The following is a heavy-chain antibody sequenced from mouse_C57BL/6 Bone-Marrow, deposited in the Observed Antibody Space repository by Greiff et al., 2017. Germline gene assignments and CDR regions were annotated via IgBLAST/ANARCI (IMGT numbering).Heavy chain of an antibody. V-gene: IGHV1-58*01. CDR3: ARRVDYFDY. Sequence: EVQRVESGAELVRPGSSVKMSCKTSGYTFTSYGINCVKQRPGQGLEWIGYIYIGNGYTAYNEKFKGKATLTSDTSSSTSYMQLSSRTSEDSASYFCARRVDYFDYWGQGTTLTVSS. CDR2: IYIGNGYT. CDR1: GYTFTSYG. D-gene: IGHD1-1*01. J-gene: IGHJ2*01.